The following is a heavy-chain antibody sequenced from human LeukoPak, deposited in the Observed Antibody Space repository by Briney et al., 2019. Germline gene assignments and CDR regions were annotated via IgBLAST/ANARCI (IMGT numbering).Heavy chain of an antibody. CDR2: IHHSGST. V-gene: IGHV4-30-2*01. Sequence: SETLSLTCAVSGGSISSGGYSWSWIRQPPGKGLEWIGYIHHSGSTYYNPSLKSRVTISVDRSKNQFSLKLSSVTAADTAVYYCARAEYYYDSSGYRAWFDPWGQGTLVTVSS. J-gene: IGHJ5*02. CDR3: ARAEYYYDSSGYRAWFDP. CDR1: GGSISSGGYS. D-gene: IGHD3-22*01.